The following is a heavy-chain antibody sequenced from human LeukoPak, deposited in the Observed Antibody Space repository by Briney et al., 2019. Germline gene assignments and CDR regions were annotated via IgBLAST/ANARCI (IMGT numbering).Heavy chain of an antibody. CDR1: GFTFSSNT. Sequence: GGALRLSCSAPGFTFSSNTMNRVRQAPREGVEWGSCISSSGSYIYYADSVKGRFTISRDNAKNSLYLQMNSLRAEDSAVYYCASGSIAVAGPPFGYWGQGSLVTVSS. J-gene: IGHJ4*02. V-gene: IGHV3-21*01. CDR2: ISSSGSYI. D-gene: IGHD6-19*01. CDR3: ASGSIAVAGPPFGY.